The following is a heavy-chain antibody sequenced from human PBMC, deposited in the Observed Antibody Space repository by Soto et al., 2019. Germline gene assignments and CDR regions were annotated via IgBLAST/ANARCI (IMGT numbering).Heavy chain of an antibody. V-gene: IGHV1-69*08. D-gene: IGHD2-15*01. CDR3: AREQYCSVSSCFGYPDA. CDR1: GNTFSTHT. J-gene: IGHJ6*04. Sequence: QVQLVQSGATVKRPGSSVMVSCQASGNTFSTHTITWVRQAPGQGLEWVGRIIPALGITTYAQRFQGRVTLSAVISTYTAYMCLRSWSSDHTARYYCAREQYCSVSSCFGYPDAWGGGIAVIVSS. CDR2: IIPALGIT.